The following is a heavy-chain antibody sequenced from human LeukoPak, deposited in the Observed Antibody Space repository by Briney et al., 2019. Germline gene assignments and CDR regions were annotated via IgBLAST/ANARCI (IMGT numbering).Heavy chain of an antibody. J-gene: IGHJ4*02. CDR2: IKRKADGGTT. CDR1: GFTFSDYY. V-gene: IGHV3-15*01. Sequence: PGGSLRLSCAASGFTFSDYYMSWIRQAPGKGLEWVGRIKRKADGGTTEYAAPVKGRFTISRDDSINTLYLQMNGLKTEDTGVYYCSTAGGPGGQGTLVTVSS. CDR3: STAGGP.